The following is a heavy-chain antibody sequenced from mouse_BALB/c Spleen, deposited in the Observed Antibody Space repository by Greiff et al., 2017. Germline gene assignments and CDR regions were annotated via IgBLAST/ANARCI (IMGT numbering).Heavy chain of an antibody. Sequence: EVNVVESGGDLVKPGGSLKLSCAASGFTFSSYGMSWVRQTPDKRLEWVATISSGGSYTYYPDSVKGRFTISRDNAKNTLYLQMSSLKSEDTAMYYCARSSTTEAMDYWGQGTSVTVSS. CDR1: GFTFSSYG. CDR2: ISSGGSYT. D-gene: IGHD1-1*01. V-gene: IGHV5-6*01. J-gene: IGHJ4*01. CDR3: ARSSTTEAMDY.